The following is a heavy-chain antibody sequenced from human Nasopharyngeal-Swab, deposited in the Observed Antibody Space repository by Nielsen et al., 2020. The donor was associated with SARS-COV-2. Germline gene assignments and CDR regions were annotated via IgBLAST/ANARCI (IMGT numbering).Heavy chain of an antibody. Sequence: ASVKVSCKASGYTFTRSDINWVRQATGQRLEWMGWMNPNSGNAGYAQKFQGRVTMTEDTSTDTAYMELSSLTSEDTAVYYCTTVAGSYGRFDYWGQGTLVTVSS. CDR2: MNPNSGNA. V-gene: IGHV1-8*01. CDR3: TTVAGSYGRFDY. J-gene: IGHJ4*02. CDR1: GYTFTRSD. D-gene: IGHD1-26*01.